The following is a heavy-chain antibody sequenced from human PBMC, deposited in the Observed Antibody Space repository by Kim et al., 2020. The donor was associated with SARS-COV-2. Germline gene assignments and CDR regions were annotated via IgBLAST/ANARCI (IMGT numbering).Heavy chain of an antibody. Sequence: YADSVRGRFTISRDNSKNTLYLQMNSLRAEDTAVYYCAKDYGDYSPLFDYWGQGTVVTVSS. D-gene: IGHD4-17*01. J-gene: IGHJ4*02. V-gene: IGHV3-23*01. CDR3: AKDYGDYSPLFDY.